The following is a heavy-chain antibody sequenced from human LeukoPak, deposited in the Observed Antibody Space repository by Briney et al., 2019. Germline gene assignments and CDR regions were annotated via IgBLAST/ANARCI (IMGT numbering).Heavy chain of an antibody. CDR3: AKGSTAVTAIGAFDY. V-gene: IGHV3-30*02. CDR1: GFTFSSYG. J-gene: IGHJ4*02. CDR2: IRYDGSNK. Sequence: GGSLRLSCAASGFTFSSYGMHWVRQAPGKGLEWVAFIRYDGSNKYYADSVKGRFTISGDNSKNTLYLQMNSLRAEDTAVYYCAKGSTAVTAIGAFDYWGQGTLVTVSS. D-gene: IGHD2-21*02.